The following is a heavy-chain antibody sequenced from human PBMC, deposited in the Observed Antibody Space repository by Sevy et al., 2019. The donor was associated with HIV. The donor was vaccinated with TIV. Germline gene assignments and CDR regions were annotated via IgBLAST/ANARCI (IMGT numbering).Heavy chain of an antibody. CDR1: GFTFSSYG. CDR2: ISYDGSNK. V-gene: IGHV3-30*03. Sequence: GGSLRLSCAASGFTFSSYGMHWVRQAPGKGLAWVAVISYDGSNKYYADSVKGRFTISRDNSKNTLDLQMNSLRAEDTVVYYCAGGLPQLSWLDPWGQGTLVTVSS. J-gene: IGHJ5*02. D-gene: IGHD1-1*01. CDR3: AGGLPQLSWLDP.